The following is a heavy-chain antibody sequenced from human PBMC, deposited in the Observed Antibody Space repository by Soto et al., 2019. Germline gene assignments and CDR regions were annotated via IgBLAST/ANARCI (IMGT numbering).Heavy chain of an antibody. J-gene: IGHJ4*02. D-gene: IGHD6-6*01. CDR1: GGSISSYY. CDR3: ARDLVDSSSAATFDY. V-gene: IGHV4-4*07. CDR2: IYTSGST. Sequence: PSETLSLTCTVSGGSISSYYRSWIRQPAGKGLEWIGRIYTSGSTNYNPSLKSRVTMSVDTSKNQFSLKLSSVTAADTAVYYCARDLVDSSSAATFDYWGQGALVTVSS.